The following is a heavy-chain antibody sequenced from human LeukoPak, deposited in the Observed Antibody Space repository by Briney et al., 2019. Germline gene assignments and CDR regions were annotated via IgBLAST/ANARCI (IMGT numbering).Heavy chain of an antibody. Sequence: GASVKVSCKASGYTFSSYYMHWVRQAPGEGLEWMGIINPSGGSTSYAQKFQGRVTMTRDMSTSTVHMELSSLRSEDTAVYYCARLGWRSSGSPYYFDYWGQGTLVTVSS. D-gene: IGHD2-15*01. CDR2: INPSGGST. CDR1: GYTFSSYY. V-gene: IGHV1-46*01. CDR3: ARLGWRSSGSPYYFDY. J-gene: IGHJ4*02.